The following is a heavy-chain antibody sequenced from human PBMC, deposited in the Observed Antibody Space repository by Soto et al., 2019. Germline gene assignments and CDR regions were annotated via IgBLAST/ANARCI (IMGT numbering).Heavy chain of an antibody. CDR1: GYTFTNYW. CDR2: IYPGDSDT. J-gene: IGHJ6*02. V-gene: IGHV5-51*01. D-gene: IGHD3-16*02. CDR3: AASFFYYGMDV. Sequence: GESLKIFCKGSGYTFTNYWIGWVRQMPGKGPEWMGIIYPGDSDTKYNPSFQGQVTISADKSIATTYLQWSSLKASDTAIYYCAASFFYYGMDVWGQGTTVTVSS.